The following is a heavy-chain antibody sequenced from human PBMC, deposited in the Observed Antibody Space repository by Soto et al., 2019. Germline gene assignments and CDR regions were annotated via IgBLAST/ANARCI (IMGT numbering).Heavy chain of an antibody. Sequence: PSETLSLTSVVSGASIRSDGPYWSWVRQFPGKGLEWIGYIHFSGTPFYSPSRKSRVSILLDTSESSFSLQLSSVTAADTDVYYCARDRAYRDSDYYGMDVWGQGITVTVS. CDR1: GASIRSDGPY. D-gene: IGHD4-17*01. CDR3: ARDRAYRDSDYYGMDV. CDR2: IHFSGTP. V-gene: IGHV4-31*11. J-gene: IGHJ6*02.